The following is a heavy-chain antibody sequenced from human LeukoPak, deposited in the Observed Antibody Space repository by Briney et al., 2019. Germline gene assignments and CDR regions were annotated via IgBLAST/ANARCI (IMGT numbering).Heavy chain of an antibody. J-gene: IGHJ5*02. CDR2: IYYSGST. Sequence: SETLSLTCTVSGGSISSSSYYWGWIRQPPGKGLEWIGSIYYSGSTYYNPSLKSQVTISVDTSKNQFSLKLSSVTAADTAVYYCARQTLGAGYVRWFDPWGQGTLVTVSS. CDR3: ARQTLGAGYVRWFDP. CDR1: GGSISSSSYY. D-gene: IGHD3-16*01. V-gene: IGHV4-39*01.